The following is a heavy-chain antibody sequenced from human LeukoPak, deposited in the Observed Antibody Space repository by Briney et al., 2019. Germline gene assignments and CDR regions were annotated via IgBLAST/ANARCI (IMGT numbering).Heavy chain of an antibody. V-gene: IGHV1-69*04. CDR1: GGTFSSYA. Sequence: SVKVSCKASGGTFSSYAISWVRQAPGQGLEWMGRIIPILGIANYAQKFQGRVTITADKSTSTAYMELSSLRSEDTAVYYCARDRGAGDFWSGFGLGTWGQGTLVTVSS. CDR2: IIPILGIA. CDR3: ARDRGAGDFWSGFGLGT. J-gene: IGHJ5*02. D-gene: IGHD3-3*01.